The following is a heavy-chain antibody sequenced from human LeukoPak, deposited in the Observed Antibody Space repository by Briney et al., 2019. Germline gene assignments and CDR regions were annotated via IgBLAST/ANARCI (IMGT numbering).Heavy chain of an antibody. Sequence: PSETLSLTCTVSGGSISSYYWSWIRQPPGKGLEWIGYIYYSGSTNYNPSLKSRVTISVDTSKNQFSLKLSSVTAADTAVYYCASVRYYYDSSGYVPSEYFQHRGQGTLVTVSS. CDR3: ASVRYYYDSSGYVPSEYFQH. CDR2: IYYSGST. J-gene: IGHJ1*01. D-gene: IGHD3-22*01. V-gene: IGHV4-59*01. CDR1: GGSISSYY.